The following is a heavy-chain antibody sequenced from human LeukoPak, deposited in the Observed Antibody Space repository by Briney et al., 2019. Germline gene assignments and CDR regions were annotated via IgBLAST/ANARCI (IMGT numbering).Heavy chain of an antibody. Sequence: GSLRLSCAASGFTFSSYAMSWVRQAPGKGLEWVSAISGSGGSTYYADSVKGRFTISRDNSKNTLYLQMNSLRAEDAAVYFCAKAPVTSCRGAYCYPFDSWGQGTLVTVSS. CDR3: AKAPVTSCRGAYCYPFDS. CDR2: ISGSGGST. D-gene: IGHD2-21*01. CDR1: GFTFSSYA. V-gene: IGHV3-23*01. J-gene: IGHJ4*02.